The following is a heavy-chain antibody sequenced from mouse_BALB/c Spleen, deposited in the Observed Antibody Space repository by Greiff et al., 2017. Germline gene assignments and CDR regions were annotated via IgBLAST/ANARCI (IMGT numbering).Heavy chain of an antibody. Sequence: VQLQQSGPELVKPGASVKISCKASGYSFTGYFMNWVMQSHGKSLEWIGRINPYNGDTFYNQKFKGKATLTVDKSSSTAHMELRSLASEDSAVYYCARRDYDYDECFDYWGQGTTLTVSS. CDR1: GYSFTGYF. D-gene: IGHD2-4*01. CDR2: INPYNGDT. J-gene: IGHJ2*01. CDR3: ARRDYDYDECFDY. V-gene: IGHV1-20*02.